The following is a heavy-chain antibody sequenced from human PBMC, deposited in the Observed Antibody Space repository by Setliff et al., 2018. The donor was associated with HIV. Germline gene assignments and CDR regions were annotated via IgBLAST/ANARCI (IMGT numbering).Heavy chain of an antibody. V-gene: IGHV1-69*10. Sequence: SVKVSCKASGETLSSYSISWVRQGPGQGLEWMGAIIPLVGLADYAQKFQGRLTLTGDKSTNIVYMDLSSLTFEDTAVYFCVRDPWGSGSFGSIHFWGPGTLVTV. J-gene: IGHJ4*02. CDR2: IIPLVGLA. D-gene: IGHD3-10*01. CDR1: GETLSSYS. CDR3: VRDPWGSGSFGSIHF.